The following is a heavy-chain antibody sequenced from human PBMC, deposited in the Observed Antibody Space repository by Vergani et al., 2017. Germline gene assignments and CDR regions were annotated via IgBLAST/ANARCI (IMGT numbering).Heavy chain of an antibody. Sequence: QVQLVQSGAEMKKPGSSVKVSCKASGGTFSSYGITWVRQAPGQGLEWMGRIIPLFGTANYAQMLQGRVTITADESTSTAYMELSSLRSEDTAVYYCAGGYGGCAGGSGYSYWGQGTQVTVSS. J-gene: IGHJ4*02. CDR3: AGGYGGCAGGSGYSY. D-gene: IGHD2-15*01. CDR1: GGTFSSYG. CDR2: IIPLFGTA. V-gene: IGHV1-69*13.